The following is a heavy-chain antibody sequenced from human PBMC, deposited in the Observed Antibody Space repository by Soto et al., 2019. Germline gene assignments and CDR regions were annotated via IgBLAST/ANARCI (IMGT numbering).Heavy chain of an antibody. D-gene: IGHD2-15*01. CDR2: IIPTFHTS. Sequence: QVQLVQSGAELKKPGSSVKVSCKASGGTFSSYAISWVRQAPGQGLEWMGGIIPTFHTSNYAQKFQGRVTITADEFPSTAYMELSSLRSEDTAVYYSARGYCSGGSCYSGGNYYYHNMDVWGQGTTVTVSS. V-gene: IGHV1-69*01. CDR1: GGTFSSYA. J-gene: IGHJ6*02. CDR3: ARGYCSGGSCYSGGNYYYHNMDV.